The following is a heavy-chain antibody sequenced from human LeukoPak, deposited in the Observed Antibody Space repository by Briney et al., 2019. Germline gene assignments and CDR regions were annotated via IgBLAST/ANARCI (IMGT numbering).Heavy chain of an antibody. D-gene: IGHD6-19*01. CDR3: ARDFPALSSSGWVADY. V-gene: IGHV1-18*01. CDR1: GYTFTSYG. J-gene: IGHJ4*02. Sequence: ASVKVSCKASGYTFTSYGISWVRQAPGQGLEWMGCISAYNGNTNYAQKLQGRVTKTTDTSTSTAYMELRSLRSDDTAVYYCARDFPALSSSGWVADYWGQGTLVTVSS. CDR2: ISAYNGNT.